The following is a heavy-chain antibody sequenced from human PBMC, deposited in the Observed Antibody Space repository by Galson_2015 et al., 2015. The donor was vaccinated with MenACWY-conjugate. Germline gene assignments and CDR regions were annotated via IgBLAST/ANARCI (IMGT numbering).Heavy chain of an antibody. V-gene: IGHV4-39*07. CDR1: GGSISSSSYH. J-gene: IGHJ4*02. D-gene: IGHD4-17*01. Sequence: ETLSLPCTVSGGSISSSSYHWGWIRQPPGEGLEWIGSIYYTGSTFYNPSLKSRITISVDTSKNQFSLRLTSVTAADTAVYYCARSTTVTTYGLYFDYWGQGTLVTVSS. CDR3: ARSTTVTTYGLYFDY. CDR2: IYYTGST.